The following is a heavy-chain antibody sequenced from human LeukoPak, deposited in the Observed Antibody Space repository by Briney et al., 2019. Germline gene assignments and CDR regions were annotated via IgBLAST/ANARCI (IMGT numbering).Heavy chain of an antibody. CDR3: ARVLLTYYFDSSGYYDY. J-gene: IGHJ4*02. V-gene: IGHV1-2*02. CDR2: INPNSGGT. D-gene: IGHD3-22*01. CDR1: GYTFTRYC. Sequence: ASVTVSCKPSGYTFTRYCMHWVWQAPGQGLEWMGWINPNSGGTNYAQKFQDRVTMTRDTSISTAYMELSRLRSDDTAVYYCARVLLTYYFDSSGYYDYWGQGALVSVSS.